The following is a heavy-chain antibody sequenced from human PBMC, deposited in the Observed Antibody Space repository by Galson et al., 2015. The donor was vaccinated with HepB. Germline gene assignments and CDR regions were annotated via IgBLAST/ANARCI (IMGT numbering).Heavy chain of an antibody. V-gene: IGHV3-23*01. CDR3: AKHSSDYVGFPHDR. J-gene: IGHJ4*02. D-gene: IGHD5-12*01. CDR1: GFTFSNYA. Sequence: SLRLSCAASGFTFSNYAMSWVRQAPGKGLEWVSGLSGSGGSTYYADSVKGRFTISRGNSKNTLYLQMNSLRVEDTAIYFCAKHSSDYVGFPHDRWGQGALVTVSS. CDR2: LSGSGGST.